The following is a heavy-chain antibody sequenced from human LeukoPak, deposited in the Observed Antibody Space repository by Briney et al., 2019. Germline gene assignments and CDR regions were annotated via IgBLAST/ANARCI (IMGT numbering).Heavy chain of an antibody. CDR1: GFTFSNAW. CDR3: TTDVGDTMVRGVDDY. Sequence: GGSLRLSCAASGFTFSNAWMSWVRQAPGKGLEWVGRIKSKTDGGTTDYAAPVKGRFTISRDDSKNTLYLQMNSLKTEDTAVYYCTTDVGDTMVRGVDDYWGQGTLVTVSS. J-gene: IGHJ4*02. D-gene: IGHD3-10*01. CDR2: IKSKTDGGTT. V-gene: IGHV3-15*01.